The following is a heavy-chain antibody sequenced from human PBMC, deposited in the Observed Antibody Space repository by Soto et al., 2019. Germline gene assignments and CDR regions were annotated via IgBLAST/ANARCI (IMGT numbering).Heavy chain of an antibody. V-gene: IGHV3-73*01. Sequence: LGGSLRLSCAASGFTFSGSAMHWVRQASGKGLEWVGRIRSKANSYATAYAASVKGRFTISRDDSKNTAYLQMNSLKTEDTAVYYCTRRYYYELGPFQHWGQGTLVTV. CDR2: IRSKANSYAT. J-gene: IGHJ1*01. CDR3: TRRYYYELGPFQH. CDR1: GFTFSGSA. D-gene: IGHD3-22*01.